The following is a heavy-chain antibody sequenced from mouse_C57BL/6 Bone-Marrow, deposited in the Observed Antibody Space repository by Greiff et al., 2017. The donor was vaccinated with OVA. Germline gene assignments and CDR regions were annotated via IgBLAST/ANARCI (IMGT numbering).Heavy chain of an antibody. CDR3: ARRDYFTWFAY. V-gene: IGHV1-64*01. Sequence: VQLQQPGAELVKPGASVKLSCKASGYTFTSYWMHWVKQRPGQGLEWIGMIHPNSGSTNYNEKFKSKATLTVDKSSSTAYMQLSSLTSEDSAVYYCARRDYFTWFAYWGQGTLVTVSA. J-gene: IGHJ3*01. D-gene: IGHD1-1*01. CDR2: IHPNSGST. CDR1: GYTFTSYW.